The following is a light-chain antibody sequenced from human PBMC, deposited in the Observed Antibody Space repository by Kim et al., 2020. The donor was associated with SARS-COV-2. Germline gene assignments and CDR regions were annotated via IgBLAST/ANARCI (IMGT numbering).Light chain of an antibody. CDR3: MQALQTPYT. J-gene: IGKJ2*01. CDR1: QSLLHSNGYNY. V-gene: IGKV2-28*01. Sequence: DIVMTQSPLSLPVTPGEPASISCRSSQSLLHSNGYNYFDWYLQKPGQSPQLLIYLGSNRASGVPDRFSGSGSGTDFTLKISRVKAEDVGVYYCMQALQTPYTFGQGTKLEF. CDR2: LGS.